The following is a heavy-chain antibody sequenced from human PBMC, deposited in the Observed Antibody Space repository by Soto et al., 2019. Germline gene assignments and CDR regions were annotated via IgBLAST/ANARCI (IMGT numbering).Heavy chain of an antibody. D-gene: IGHD3-3*02. Sequence: GGSLRLSCVASGFTFISSFMGWVRQAPGKGLEWVANINQDGGGTYYVDSVEGRFSASRDNAKNSLSLQMDSLRPDDTAIYFCVKDEGIEAMDVWGQGTTVTVSS. V-gene: IGHV3-7*01. CDR3: VKDEGIEAMDV. J-gene: IGHJ6*02. CDR2: INQDGGGT. CDR1: GFTFISSF.